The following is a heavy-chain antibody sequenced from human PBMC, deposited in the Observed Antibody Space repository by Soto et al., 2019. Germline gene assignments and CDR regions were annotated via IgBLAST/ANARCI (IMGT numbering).Heavy chain of an antibody. CDR2: IWYDGSNK. Sequence: QVQLVESGGGVVQPGRSLRLSCAASGFIFSNYGVHWVRQAAGKGLEWVAVIWYDGSNKYYAESVKGRFTISRDNSKSTLYLQMSSLRAEDTAVYYCARDSTDTLVVAAFDIWGQGTMVTVSS. CDR3: ARDSTDTLVVAAFDI. J-gene: IGHJ3*02. V-gene: IGHV3-33*01. D-gene: IGHD2-21*01. CDR1: GFIFSNYG.